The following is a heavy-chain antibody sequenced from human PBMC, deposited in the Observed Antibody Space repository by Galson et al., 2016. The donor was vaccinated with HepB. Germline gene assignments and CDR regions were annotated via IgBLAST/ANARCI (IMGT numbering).Heavy chain of an antibody. CDR1: GFTFRDYY. CDR3: ARVKLATSSSVGMDV. CDR2: SRNKANSYTT. V-gene: IGHV3-72*01. Sequence: SLRLSCAASGFTFRDYYIDWVRQGPGKGLEWVGRSRNKANSYTTEYAASVKGRFIISRDDSKKSLSLQMNSLKTEDTAIYYCARVKLATSSSVGMDVWGQGTTVTVSS. J-gene: IGHJ6*02. D-gene: IGHD5-12*01.